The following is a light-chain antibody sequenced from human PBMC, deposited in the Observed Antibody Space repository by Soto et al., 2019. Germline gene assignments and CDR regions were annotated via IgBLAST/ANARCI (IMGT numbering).Light chain of an antibody. CDR3: CSYAGSSYV. CDR1: SSDVGSYNL. V-gene: IGLV2-23*01. Sequence: QSVLTQPASVSGSPGQSITISCTGTSSDVGSYNLVSWYQQHPGKAPKVMIYEGSKRPSGVSNRFSGSKSGNTASLTISGLQAEDEADYYCCSYAGSSYVFGNGTKVTVL. CDR2: EGS. J-gene: IGLJ1*01.